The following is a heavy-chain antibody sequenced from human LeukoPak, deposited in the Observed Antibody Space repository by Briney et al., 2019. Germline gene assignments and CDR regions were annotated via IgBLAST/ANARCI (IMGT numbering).Heavy chain of an antibody. V-gene: IGHV4-4*07. D-gene: IGHD3-16*02. CDR2: IHSSGSA. J-gene: IGHJ5*02. Sequence: SETLSLTCTVSGGSMNNNYWSWIRQPAGKGLEWVGRIHSSGSANYNPSLKSRVTMSVDTSKNQFSLKLSSVTAADTALYYCARGTLRLGDLSLSNYFDPWGQGTLVTVSS. CDR1: GGSMNNNY. CDR3: ARGTLRLGDLSLSNYFDP.